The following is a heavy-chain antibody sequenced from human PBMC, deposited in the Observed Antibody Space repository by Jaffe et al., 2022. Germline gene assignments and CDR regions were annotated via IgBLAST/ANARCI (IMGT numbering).Heavy chain of an antibody. J-gene: IGHJ4*02. D-gene: IGHD3-3*01. CDR2: ISWNSGSI. V-gene: IGHV3-9*01. Sequence: EVQLVESGGGLVQPGRSLRLSCAASGFTFDDYAMHWVRQAPGKGLEWVSGISWNSGSIGYADSVKGRFTISRDNAKNSLYLQMNSLRAEDTALYYCAKDMGGVVEIPSDDWGQGTLVTVSS. CDR3: AKDMGGVVEIPSDD. CDR1: GFTFDDYA.